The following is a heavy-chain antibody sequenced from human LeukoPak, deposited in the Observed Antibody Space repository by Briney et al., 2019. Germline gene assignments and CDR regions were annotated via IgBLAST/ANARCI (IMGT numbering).Heavy chain of an antibody. V-gene: IGHV3-30-3*02. CDR3: AKDYTAMVTLFDY. Sequence: GGSLRLSCAASGFTFSSYAMHWVRQAPGKGLEWVAVISYDGSNKYYADSVKGRFTISRDNSKNTLYLQMNSLRAEDTAVYYCAKDYTAMVTLFDYWGQGTLVTVSS. J-gene: IGHJ4*02. CDR1: GFTFSSYA. CDR2: ISYDGSNK. D-gene: IGHD5-18*01.